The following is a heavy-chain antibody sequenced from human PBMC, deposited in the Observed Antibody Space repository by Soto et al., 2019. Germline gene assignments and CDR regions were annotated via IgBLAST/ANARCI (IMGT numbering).Heavy chain of an antibody. D-gene: IGHD5-12*01. CDR2: ISTSSTTV. V-gene: IGHV3-48*02. CDR1: GFTFKTYD. CDR3: ARDGGGYNDLDY. Sequence: PGGSLRLSCAASGFTFKTYDMNWVRQAPGKGLEWVSYISTSSTTVYYIDSVKGRFTISRDNAKNSLYLQMNSLRDEDTAVYYCARDGGGYNDLDYWGQGTLVTVSS. J-gene: IGHJ4*02.